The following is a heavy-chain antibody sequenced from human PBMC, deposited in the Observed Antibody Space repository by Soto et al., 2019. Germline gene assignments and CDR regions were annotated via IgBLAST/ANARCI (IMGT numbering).Heavy chain of an antibody. CDR1: GFTFSSYE. V-gene: IGHV3-48*03. D-gene: IGHD6-19*01. CDR3: AGGQYSRGGGYFDY. J-gene: IGHJ4*02. Sequence: EVQLVESGGGLVQPGGSLRLSCAASGFTFSSYEMNWVRQAPGKGLEWVSYISSSGSTIYYADSVKGRFTISRDNAKNALYLRMHRLGAGGTAVYYCAGGQYSRGGGYFDYWGQETLVTVSS. CDR2: ISSSGSTI.